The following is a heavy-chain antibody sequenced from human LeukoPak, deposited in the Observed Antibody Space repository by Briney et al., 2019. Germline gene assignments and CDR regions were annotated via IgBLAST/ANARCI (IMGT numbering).Heavy chain of an antibody. V-gene: IGHV1-69*01. J-gene: IGHJ4*02. D-gene: IGHD5-24*01. CDR3: ARRPTSVSKRWLQVGYYFDY. Sequence: GSSVKVSCKASGGTFSSYAISWVRQAPGQGLEWMGGIIPTFGTANYAQKFQGRVTITADESTSTAYMELSSLRSEDTAVYYCARRPTSVSKRWLQVGYYFDYWGQGTLVTVSS. CDR2: IIPTFGTA. CDR1: GGTFSSYA.